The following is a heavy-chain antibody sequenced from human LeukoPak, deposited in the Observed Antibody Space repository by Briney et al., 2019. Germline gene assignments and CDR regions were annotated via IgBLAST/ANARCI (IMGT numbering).Heavy chain of an antibody. D-gene: IGHD3-10*01. Sequence: SETLSLTCTVSGGSISSYYWSWIRQPPGKGLQWIGYTYYSGSTNYNPSLMSRATISEDTSKNQVSLKLSSVTAADTAIYYCARGPAWYFNYWGQGALVTVSS. CDR2: TYYSGST. CDR1: GGSISSYY. V-gene: IGHV4-59*01. CDR3: ARGPAWYFNY. J-gene: IGHJ4*02.